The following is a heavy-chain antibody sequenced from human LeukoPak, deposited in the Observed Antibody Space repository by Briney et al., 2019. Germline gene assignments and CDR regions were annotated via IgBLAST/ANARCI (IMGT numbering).Heavy chain of an antibody. V-gene: IGHV1-24*01. J-gene: IGHJ6*02. CDR3: ATVGATMGYGMDV. CDR1: GYTLTELS. D-gene: IGHD1-26*01. CDR2: FNPEDGET. Sequence: ASVKVSCKVFGYTLTELSMHWVRQAPGKGLEWMGGFNPEDGETIYAQKFQGRVTMTEDTSTDTAYMELSSLRSEDTAVYYCATVGATMGYGMDVWGQGTTVTVSS.